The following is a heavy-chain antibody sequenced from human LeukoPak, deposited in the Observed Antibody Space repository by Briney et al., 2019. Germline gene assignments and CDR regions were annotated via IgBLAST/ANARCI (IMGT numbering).Heavy chain of an antibody. CDR1: GGSISSYY. J-gene: IGHJ5*02. CDR2: IYYSGST. Sequence: PSETLSLTCTVSGGSISSYYWSWIRQPPGKGLEWIGYIYYSGSTNYNPSLKSRVTISVDTSKNQFSLKLGSVTAADTAVYYCARGLYSSRNWFDPWGQGTLVTVSS. D-gene: IGHD6-19*01. V-gene: IGHV4-59*08. CDR3: ARGLYSSRNWFDP.